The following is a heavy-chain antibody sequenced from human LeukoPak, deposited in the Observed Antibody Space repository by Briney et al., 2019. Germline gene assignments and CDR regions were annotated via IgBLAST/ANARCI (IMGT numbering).Heavy chain of an antibody. CDR2: ISRNSRI. V-gene: IGHV3-69-1*01. CDR3: ARDSSGWSRDY. Sequence: GGSLRLSCAASGLTFSNFGMSWVRQAPGKGLEWVSTISRNSRIYYADSVKGRFTISRDNAKDSLCLQLNSLRAEDTAVYYCARDSSGWSRDYWGQGTLVTVSS. CDR1: GLTFSNFG. D-gene: IGHD6-19*01. J-gene: IGHJ4*02.